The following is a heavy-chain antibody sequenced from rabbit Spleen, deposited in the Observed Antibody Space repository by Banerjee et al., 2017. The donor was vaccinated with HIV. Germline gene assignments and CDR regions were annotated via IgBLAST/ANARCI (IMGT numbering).Heavy chain of an antibody. CDR2: IYAGISTNT. V-gene: IGHV1S40*01. J-gene: IGHJ6*01. D-gene: IGHD1-1*01. CDR1: GFSFSIDYF. Sequence: QSLEESGGGLVKPEGSLTLTCTASGFSFSIDYFPCWVRQAPGKGLEWIACIYAGISTNTYYANWAKGRFTISKTSSTTVTLQVTRLTAADTATYFCARDTSSSFSSYGMDLWGPGTLVTVS. CDR3: ARDTSSSFSSYGMDL.